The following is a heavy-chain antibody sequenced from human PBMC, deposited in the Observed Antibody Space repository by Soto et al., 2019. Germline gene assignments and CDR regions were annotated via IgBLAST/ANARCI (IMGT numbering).Heavy chain of an antibody. J-gene: IGHJ2*01. CDR2: IIPIFGTA. CDR3: ARGRTGSSGYYWWYFDL. V-gene: IGHV1-69*01. CDR1: GGTFSSYA. D-gene: IGHD3-22*01. Sequence: QVQLVQSGAEVKKPGSSVKVSCKASGGTFSSYAISWLRQGPGQGLEWMGGIIPIFGTANYAQKFQGRVTITADESTSTADMELSSLRSEDTAVYYCARGRTGSSGYYWWYFDLWGRGTLVTVSS.